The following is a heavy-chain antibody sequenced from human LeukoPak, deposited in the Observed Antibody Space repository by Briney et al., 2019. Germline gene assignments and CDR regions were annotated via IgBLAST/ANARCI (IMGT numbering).Heavy chain of an antibody. CDR1: GLTLRDAW. J-gene: IGHJ4*02. Sequence: GGSLSLSCAVPGLTLRDAWRNWVCQAPGKGLEWVGRIKSLAAGGTIDYAAPVKGRFTISRIDSKNTVYLQQNTLKTEDTAVDYCMHDSSGYYSLHSWGQGTLVTVSS. CDR2: IKSLAAGGTI. V-gene: IGHV3-15*01. D-gene: IGHD3-22*01. CDR3: MHDSSGYYSLHS.